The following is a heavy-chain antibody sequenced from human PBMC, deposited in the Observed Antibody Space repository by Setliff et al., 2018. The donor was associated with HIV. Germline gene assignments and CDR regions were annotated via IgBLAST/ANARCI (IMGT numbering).Heavy chain of an antibody. CDR2: IYYSGST. V-gene: IGHV4-59*08. J-gene: IGHJ6*03. CDR3: ARGVRGYGEIRYFFYYYYMDV. D-gene: IGHD3-9*01. Sequence: SETLSLTCTVSGGSISSYYWSWIRQPPGKGLEWIGYIYYSGSTNYNPSLKSRVTISVDTSKNQFSLNLSSVTAADTAVYYCARGVRGYGEIRYFFYYYYMDVWGKGTTVTVSS. CDR1: GGSISSYY.